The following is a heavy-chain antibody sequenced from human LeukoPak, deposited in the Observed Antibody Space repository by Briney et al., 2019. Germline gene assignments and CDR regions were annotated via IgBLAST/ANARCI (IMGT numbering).Heavy chain of an antibody. CDR2: ISYDGSNK. V-gene: IGHV3-30-3*01. CDR3: ARDLITGASHGSRYYYYYGMDV. D-gene: IGHD5-24*01. CDR1: GFTFSSYA. Sequence: GGSLRLSCAASGFTFSSYAMHWVRQAPGKGLEWVAVISYDGSNKYYADSVKGRFTISKDNSKNTLYLQMNSLRAENTAVYYCARDLITGASHGSRYYYYYGMDVWGQGTTVTVSS. J-gene: IGHJ6*02.